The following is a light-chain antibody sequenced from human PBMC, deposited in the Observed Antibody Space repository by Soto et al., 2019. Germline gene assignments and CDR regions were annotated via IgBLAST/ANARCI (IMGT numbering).Light chain of an antibody. CDR2: GAS. Sequence: EIVMTHSPATLSVSPGERDTLSCRASQSVSSNLAWYQQKPGQAPKLLIYGASTRATGIPARISGSGSETVFTLTLAILQSEYFAVCYRQEHHTCPRTFAQGTKVDIK. CDR1: QSVSSN. V-gene: IGKV3-15*01. CDR3: QEHHTCPRT. J-gene: IGKJ1*01.